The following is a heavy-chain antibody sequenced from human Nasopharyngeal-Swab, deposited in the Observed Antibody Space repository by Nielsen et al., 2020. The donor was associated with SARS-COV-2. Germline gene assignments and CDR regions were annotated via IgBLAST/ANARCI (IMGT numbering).Heavy chain of an antibody. V-gene: IGHV4-30-4*01. CDR2: IYYSGST. CDR3: ARVFPDYYDSSGYLDY. J-gene: IGHJ4*02. D-gene: IGHD3-22*01. Sequence: RQAPGKGLEWIGYIYYSGSTYYNPSLKSRVTISVDTSKNQFSLKLSSVTAADTAAYYCARVFPDYYDSSGYLDYWGQGTLVTVSS.